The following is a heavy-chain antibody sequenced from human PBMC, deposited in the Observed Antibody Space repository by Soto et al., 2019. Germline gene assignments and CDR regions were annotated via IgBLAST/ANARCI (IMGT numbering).Heavy chain of an antibody. D-gene: IGHD1-7*01. CDR2: MNPNSGNT. CDR1: GYTFTSYD. V-gene: IGHV1-8*01. CDR3: ARARPRLELKGPYYFDY. Sequence: QVQLVQSGAEVKKPRASVKVSCKASGYTFTSYDINWVRQATGQGLEWMGWMNPNSGNTGYAQKFQGRVTMTRNTSISTAYMELSSLRSEDTAVYYCARARPRLELKGPYYFDYWGQGTLVTVSS. J-gene: IGHJ4*02.